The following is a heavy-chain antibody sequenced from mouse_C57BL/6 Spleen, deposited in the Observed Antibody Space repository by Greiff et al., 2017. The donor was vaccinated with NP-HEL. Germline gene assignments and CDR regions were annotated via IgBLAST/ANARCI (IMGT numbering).Heavy chain of an antibody. CDR2: LDPNSGGT. CDR3: ANDYHWYFDV. V-gene: IGHV1-72*01. D-gene: IGHD2-4*01. J-gene: IGHJ1*03. CDR1: GYTFTSYW. Sequence: QVHVKQSGAELVKPGASVKLSCKASGYTFTSYWMHWVKQRPGRGLEWIGRLDPNSGGTKYNEKFKSKATLTVDKPSSTAYMQLSSLTSEDYAVDYCANDYHWYFDVWGTGTTVTVSS.